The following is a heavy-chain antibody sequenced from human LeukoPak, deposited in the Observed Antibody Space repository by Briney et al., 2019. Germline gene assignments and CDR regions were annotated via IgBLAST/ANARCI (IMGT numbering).Heavy chain of an antibody. V-gene: IGHV3-7*01. CDR2: INQDGSEK. CDR1: GFTFSRFW. D-gene: IGHD3-10*01. Sequence: GGSLRLSCAASGFTFSRFWMSWVRQAPGMGLEWVANINQDGSEKNYVDSVKGRFTISRDNAKNSLYLQMNSLRAEDTAVYYCARDRFGSASYHYGFDYWGQGTLFTVSS. CDR3: ARDRFGSASYHYGFDY. J-gene: IGHJ4*02.